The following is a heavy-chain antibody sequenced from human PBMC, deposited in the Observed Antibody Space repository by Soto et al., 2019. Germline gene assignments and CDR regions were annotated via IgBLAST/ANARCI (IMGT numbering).Heavy chain of an antibody. V-gene: IGHV3-23*01. D-gene: IGHD3-16*02. CDR3: AKANWFGGVIERYYYYGMDV. CDR1: GFNFSSYA. Sequence: GGSLSLSCAASGFNFSSYAMSWVRQAPGKGLEWVSAISGSGGSTYYADSVKGRFTISRDNSKNTLYLQMNSLRAEDTAVYYCAKANWFGGVIERYYYYGMDVWGQGTTVTVSS. CDR2: ISGSGGST. J-gene: IGHJ6*02.